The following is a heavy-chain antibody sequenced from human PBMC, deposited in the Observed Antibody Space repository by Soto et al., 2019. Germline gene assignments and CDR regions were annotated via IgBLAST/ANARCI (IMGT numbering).Heavy chain of an antibody. D-gene: IGHD2-15*01. CDR1: GYTFTSYD. Sequence: ASVKVSCKASGYTFTSYDINWVRQATGQGLEWMGWMNPNSGNTGYAQKFQGRVTMTRNTSISTAYMELSSLRSGDTAVYYCARSGCSGGSCYESNYMDVWGKGTTVTVSS. CDR3: ARSGCSGGSCYESNYMDV. J-gene: IGHJ6*03. CDR2: MNPNSGNT. V-gene: IGHV1-8*01.